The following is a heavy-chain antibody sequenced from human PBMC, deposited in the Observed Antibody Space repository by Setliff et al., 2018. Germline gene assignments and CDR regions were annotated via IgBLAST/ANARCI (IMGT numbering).Heavy chain of an antibody. CDR3: AAGVSWSGYWGGAYYFEY. Sequence: PSETLSLTCTVSGGSISSSSYYWGWIRQPPGKGLEWIGSIYYSGSTYYNPSFKGRVTISEHSSQTQFFLELSSVTAADTAVYYCAAGVSWSGYWGGAYYFEYWGQGTLVTVSS. V-gene: IGHV4-39*01. CDR1: GGSISSSSYY. D-gene: IGHD3-3*01. J-gene: IGHJ4*02. CDR2: IYYSGST.